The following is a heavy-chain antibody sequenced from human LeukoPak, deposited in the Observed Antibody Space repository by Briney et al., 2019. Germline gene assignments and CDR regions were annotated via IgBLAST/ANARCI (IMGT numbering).Heavy chain of an antibody. CDR3: ARGSLYCSSTSCYRAFDI. Sequence: SETLSLTCTVSGGSISSYYWSWIRQPPGKGLEWIGYIYYSGSTNYNPSLKSRVTISEDTSKNQFSLKLSSVTAADTAVYYCARGSLYCSSTSCYRAFDIWGQGTMVTVSS. CDR2: IYYSGST. J-gene: IGHJ3*02. V-gene: IGHV4-59*01. CDR1: GGSISSYY. D-gene: IGHD2-2*02.